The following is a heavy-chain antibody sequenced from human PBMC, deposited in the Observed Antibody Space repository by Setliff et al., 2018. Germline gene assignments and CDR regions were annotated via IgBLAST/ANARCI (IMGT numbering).Heavy chain of an antibody. D-gene: IGHD3-3*01. Sequence: ASVKVSCKASGYIFTGYYMHWVRQAPGQGLEWMGRISPHTGGTNSAQKFPGRVTMTRDTSVSTVYMELNSLRSDDTAVYYCVRAGFDAISNGLDYWGQGTLVTVSS. CDR1: GYIFTGYY. CDR3: VRAGFDAISNGLDY. CDR2: ISPHTGGT. J-gene: IGHJ4*02. V-gene: IGHV1-2*06.